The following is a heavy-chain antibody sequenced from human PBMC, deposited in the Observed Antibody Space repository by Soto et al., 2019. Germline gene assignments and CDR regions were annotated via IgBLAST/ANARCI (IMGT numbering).Heavy chain of an antibody. J-gene: IGHJ3*02. CDR1: GGSISSSSYY. V-gene: IGHV4-39*01. D-gene: IGHD3-10*01. Sequence: PSETLSLTCTASGGSISSSSYYWGWIRQPPGEGLEWIGSIYYSGSTYYNPSLKSRVTISVDTSKNQFSLKLSSVTAADTAVYYCAKGGSGSYSNAFDIWGQGTMVTVSS. CDR3: AKGGSGSYSNAFDI. CDR2: IYYSGST.